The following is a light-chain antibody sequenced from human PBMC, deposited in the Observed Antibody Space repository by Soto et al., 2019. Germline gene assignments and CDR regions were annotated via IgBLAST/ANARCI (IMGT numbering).Light chain of an antibody. CDR1: QSVSSSY. Sequence: EIVLTQSPGTPSLSPGGRGTLSCRASQSVSSSYLAWYQQKPGQAPRLLIYGASSRATGIPDRFSGSGSGTDFTLTISRLEPEDFAVYYCQQYGSPTWTFGQGTKVDIK. J-gene: IGKJ1*01. CDR3: QQYGSPTWT. CDR2: GAS. V-gene: IGKV3-20*01.